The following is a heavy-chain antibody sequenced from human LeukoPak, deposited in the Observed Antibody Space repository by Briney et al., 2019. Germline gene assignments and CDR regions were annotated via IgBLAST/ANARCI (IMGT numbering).Heavy chain of an antibody. CDR3: ARLRDSSGYPQYFQH. V-gene: IGHV5-51*01. Sequence: GESLKISCKGSGYSFTSYWIGWVRQMPGKGLEWMGIIYPGDSDTRYSPSFQGQVTISADKSISTAYLQWSSLKASDTAMYYCARLRDSSGYPQYFQHWGQGTLVTVSS. J-gene: IGHJ1*01. CDR1: GYSFTSYW. CDR2: IYPGDSDT. D-gene: IGHD3-22*01.